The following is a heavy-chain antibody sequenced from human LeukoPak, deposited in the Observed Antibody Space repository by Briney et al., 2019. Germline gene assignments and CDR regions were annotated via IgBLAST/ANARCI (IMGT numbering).Heavy chain of an antibody. Sequence: PSETLSLTCTVSGDSVSDYYWTWFRQFPGKGLEWIGYMYSSGKSNYNPSLKSRVTISVDTSKNQFSLKLSSVTAADTAVYYCARGGDDSDPFYWGQGTLVTVSS. CDR1: GDSVSDYY. J-gene: IGHJ4*02. D-gene: IGHD1-26*01. V-gene: IGHV4-59*02. CDR3: ARGGDDSDPFY. CDR2: MYSSGKS.